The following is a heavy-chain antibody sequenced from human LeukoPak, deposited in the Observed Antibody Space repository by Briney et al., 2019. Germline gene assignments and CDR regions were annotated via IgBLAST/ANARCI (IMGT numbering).Heavy chain of an antibody. D-gene: IGHD3-16*02. Sequence: SETLSLTCTVSGYSISSGYYWGWIRQPPGKGLEWIGSIYHSGSTYYNPSLKSRVTISVDTSKNQFSLKLSSVTAADTAVYYCARHEEITFGGVIATTGFDYWGQGTLVTVSS. CDR2: IYHSGST. CDR1: GYSISSGYY. CDR3: ARHEEITFGGVIATTGFDY. J-gene: IGHJ4*02. V-gene: IGHV4-38-2*02.